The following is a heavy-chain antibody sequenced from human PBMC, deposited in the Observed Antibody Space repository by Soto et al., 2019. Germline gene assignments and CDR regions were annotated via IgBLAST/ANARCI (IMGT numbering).Heavy chain of an antibody. J-gene: IGHJ4*02. V-gene: IGHV1-69*13. CDR2: IIPIFGTA. CDR1: VGTFSSYA. Sequence: GASVKVSCKASVGTFSSYAISWVRQAPGQGLEWMGGIIPIFGTANYAQKFQGRVTITADESTSTAYMELSSLRSEDTAVYYCARVGSCSGGSCYPPLLTPFDYWGQGTLVTVSS. CDR3: ARVGSCSGGSCYPPLLTPFDY. D-gene: IGHD2-15*01.